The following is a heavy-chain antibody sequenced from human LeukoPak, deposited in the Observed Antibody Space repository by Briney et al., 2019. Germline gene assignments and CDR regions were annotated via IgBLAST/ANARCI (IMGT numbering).Heavy chain of an antibody. CDR1: GYSFTSYW. Sequence: GESLKIPCKGSGYSFTSYWISWVRQMPGKGLEWMGIISPGDSDTAYSPSFQGQVTVSADKSINTAYLQWSSLKASDTAMYYCARRNGYNAGALDFDYWGQGTLVTVSS. D-gene: IGHD5-24*01. V-gene: IGHV5-51*01. J-gene: IGHJ4*02. CDR3: ARRNGYNAGALDFDY. CDR2: ISPGDSDT.